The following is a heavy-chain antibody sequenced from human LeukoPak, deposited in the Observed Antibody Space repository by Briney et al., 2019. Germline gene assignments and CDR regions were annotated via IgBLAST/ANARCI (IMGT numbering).Heavy chain of an antibody. CDR1: GFTFSNYA. CDR2: ISSNGDST. D-gene: IGHD4/OR15-4a*01. CDR3: VKSASNYGANWFDP. Sequence: GGSLRLSCSASGFTFSNYAMHWVRQAPGKGLEYVSAISSNGDSTYYADSVKGRFIISRDNSKNSLSLHMSSPRAEDTAVYYCVKSASNYGANWFDPWGQGTLVTVSS. J-gene: IGHJ5*02. V-gene: IGHV3-64D*09.